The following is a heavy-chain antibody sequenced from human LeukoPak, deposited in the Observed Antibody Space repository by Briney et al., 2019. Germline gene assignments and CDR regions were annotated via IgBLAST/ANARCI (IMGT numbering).Heavy chain of an antibody. CDR1: GYTFTGYY. J-gene: IGHJ5*02. V-gene: IGHV1-2*02. CDR3: ARGDPDCSGGSCYWDWFDP. D-gene: IGHD2-15*01. Sequence: ASVKVSCKASGYTFTGYYMHWVRQAPGQGLEWMGWINPNSGGTNYAQKFQGRVTMTRDTSISTAYMELSRLRSDDTAVYYCARGDPDCSGGSCYWDWFDPWGQGTLVTVSS. CDR2: INPNSGGT.